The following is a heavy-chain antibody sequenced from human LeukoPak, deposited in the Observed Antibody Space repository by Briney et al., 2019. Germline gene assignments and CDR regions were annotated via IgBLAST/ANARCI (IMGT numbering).Heavy chain of an antibody. J-gene: IGHJ3*02. CDR1: GGSISSYY. Sequence: PSETLSLTCTVSGGSISSYYWSWIRQPPGKGLEWIGYIYYSGSTNYNPSLKSRVTISVDTSKNQLSLKLSSVTAADTAVYYCAREGDGYNYALDIWGQGTMVTVSS. V-gene: IGHV4-59*01. CDR2: IYYSGST. CDR3: AREGDGYNYALDI. D-gene: IGHD5-24*01.